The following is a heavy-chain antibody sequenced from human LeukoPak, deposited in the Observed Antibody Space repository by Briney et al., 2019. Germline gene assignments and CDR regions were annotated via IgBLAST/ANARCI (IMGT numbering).Heavy chain of an antibody. J-gene: IGHJ4*02. CDR3: ASGRWLPWYFGY. CDR2: IIHIFGTT. CDR1: GGTFTSYA. D-gene: IGHD5-24*01. V-gene: IGHV1-69*05. Sequence: PVKVSCKASGGTFTSYAISGVGQAPGQGLEGMGGIIHIFGTTNYAQKFHGRVTTTTDESTSTAYMELISLRSEDTAVYYCASGRWLPWYFGYWGQGTLVTVSS.